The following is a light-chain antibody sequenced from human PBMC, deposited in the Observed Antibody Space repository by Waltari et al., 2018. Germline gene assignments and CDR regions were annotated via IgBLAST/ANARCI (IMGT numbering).Light chain of an antibody. CDR2: GVS. V-gene: IGLV2-14*03. CDR1: TSDIGTYKY. J-gene: IGLJ2*01. CDR3: CSYTTSDTWV. Sequence: GQSVTFSCSGSTSDIGTYKYVSWYQQHPGKAPKLIIYGVSNRPSGVSDRFSGSKSDNTASLTISGLQAEDEADYYCCSYTTSDTWVFGGGTRLTVL.